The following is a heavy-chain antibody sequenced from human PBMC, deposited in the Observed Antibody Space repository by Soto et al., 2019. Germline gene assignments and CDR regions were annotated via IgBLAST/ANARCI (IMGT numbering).Heavy chain of an antibody. D-gene: IGHD3-3*01. CDR1: GGSISSYY. Sequence: SETLSLTCTVSGGSISSYYWSWVRQPPGKGLGWIGYIYYSGSTNYNPSLKSRVTISVDTSKNQFSLKLSSVTAADTAVYYCARVAAYYDFWSGYQSYYYYYYMDVWGKGTTVTVSS. V-gene: IGHV4-59*01. J-gene: IGHJ6*03. CDR2: IYYSGST. CDR3: ARVAAYYDFWSGYQSYYYYYYMDV.